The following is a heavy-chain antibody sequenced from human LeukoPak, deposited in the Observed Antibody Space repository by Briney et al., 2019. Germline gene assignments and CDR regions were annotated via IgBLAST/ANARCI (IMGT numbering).Heavy chain of an antibody. CDR3: ASWGAGGNS. D-gene: IGHD3-16*01. CDR1: GLTLSTYW. CDR2: INPDGSGK. V-gene: IGHV3-7*01. J-gene: IGHJ4*02. Sequence: GGSLRLSCEASGLTLSTYWMNWVRQVPGKGLDWVVNINPDGSGKRYVDSVKGRFTIARDNADNSLSLQMNSLRAEDTAVYYCASWGAGGNSWGQGTLVTVSS.